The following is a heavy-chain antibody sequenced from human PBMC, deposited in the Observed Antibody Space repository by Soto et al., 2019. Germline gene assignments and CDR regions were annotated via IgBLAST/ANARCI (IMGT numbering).Heavy chain of an antibody. CDR1: GYTFTGYY. CDR3: ATSPAAMYSLFDY. J-gene: IGHJ4*02. V-gene: IGHV1-2*04. CDR2: INPNSGGT. Sequence: ASVKVSCKASGYTFTGYYMHWVRQAPGQGLEWMGWINPNSGGTNYAQKFQGWVTMTRDTSISTAYMELSRLRSDDTAVYYCATSPAAMYSLFDYWGQGTLVPVAS. D-gene: IGHD2-2*01.